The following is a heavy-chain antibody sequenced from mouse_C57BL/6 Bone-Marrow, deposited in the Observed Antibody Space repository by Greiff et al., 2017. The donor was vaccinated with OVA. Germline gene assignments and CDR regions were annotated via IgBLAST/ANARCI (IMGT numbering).Heavy chain of an antibody. CDR1: GYAFSSSW. CDR2: IYPGDGDT. J-gene: IGHJ3*01. Sequence: VQLQQPGPELVKPGASVKISCKASGYAFSSSWMNWVKQRPGRGLEWIGRIYPGDGDTNYNGKFKGKATLTVDKSSSTAYMQLSSLPSAASAVSFFARSSDGDSGSWFAYWGQGTLVTVSA. D-gene: IGHD1-2*01. CDR3: ARSSDGDSGSWFAY. V-gene: IGHV1-82*01.